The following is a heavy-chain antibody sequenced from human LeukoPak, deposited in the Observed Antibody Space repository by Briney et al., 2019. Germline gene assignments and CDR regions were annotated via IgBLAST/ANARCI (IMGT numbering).Heavy chain of an antibody. J-gene: IGHJ3*02. CDR1: GGSFSGYY. D-gene: IGHD3-22*01. CDR3: ARYYYDSSGYYYVSGNAFDI. V-gene: IGHV4-59*01. CDR2: IYYSGST. Sequence: SETLSLTCAVYGGSFSGYYWSWIRQPPGKGLEWIGYIYYSGSTNYNPSLKSRVTISVDTSKNQFSLKLSSVTAADTAVYHCARYYYDSSGYYYVSGNAFDIWGQGTMVTVSS.